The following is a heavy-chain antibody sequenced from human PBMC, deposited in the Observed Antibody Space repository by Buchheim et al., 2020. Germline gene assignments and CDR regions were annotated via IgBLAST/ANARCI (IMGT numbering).Heavy chain of an antibody. D-gene: IGHD2-15*01. CDR1: GGSFSGYY. Sequence: QVQLQQWGAGLLKPSETLSLTCAVYGGSFSGYYWSWIRQPPGKGLEWIVEINHSGSTNYNPSLKSRVTISVDTSKNQFSLKLSSVTAADTAVYYCARGVRRMVVAALRLDYWGQGTL. CDR2: INHSGST. J-gene: IGHJ4*02. CDR3: ARGVRRMVVAALRLDY. V-gene: IGHV4-34*01.